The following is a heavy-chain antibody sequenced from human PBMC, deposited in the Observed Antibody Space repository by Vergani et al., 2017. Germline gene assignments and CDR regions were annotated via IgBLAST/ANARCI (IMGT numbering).Heavy chain of an antibody. CDR3: VRDSCSVPCFMSNWFGP. D-gene: IGHD2-15*01. V-gene: IGHV3-74*01. J-gene: IGHJ5*02. Sequence: EVQLVESGGGLIHPGGSLRLSCEGSGFSFSGYWMHWVRQSPEKGLVWVSRIKSDGSITNYADSVKGRFTISRDNAKNPLYLEMNSLRGDETALYYCVRDSCSVPCFMSNWFGPWGQGNLGNVSS. CDR2: IKSDGSIT. CDR1: GFSFSGYW.